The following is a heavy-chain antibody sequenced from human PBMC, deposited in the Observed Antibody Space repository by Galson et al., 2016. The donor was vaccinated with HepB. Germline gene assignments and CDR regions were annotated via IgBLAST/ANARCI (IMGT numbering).Heavy chain of an antibody. CDR3: ALRRTAKGFTS. Sequence: ALVKPTQTLTLTCSFSGFSFTTQGVGVGWIRQPPGKALEWLALIYWDEDQRYSPALRGRLSSTRDKSKDQIVLTMTDMDPADTATYYCALRRTAKGFTSWGRGALVTVSS. D-gene: IGHD6-25*01. J-gene: IGHJ5*02. CDR2: IYWDEDQ. V-gene: IGHV2-5*02. CDR1: GFSFTTQGVG.